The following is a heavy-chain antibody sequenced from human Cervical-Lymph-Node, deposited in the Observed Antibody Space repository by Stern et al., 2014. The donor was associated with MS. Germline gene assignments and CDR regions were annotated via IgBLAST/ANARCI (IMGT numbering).Heavy chain of an antibody. CDR1: GFIFSSYG. Sequence: QVQLVPSGGGVVQPGRSLRLSCAASGFIFSSYGMHWVRQAPGKGLEWVTVISYDGTNKYYADSVKGRFTISRDNSKNTVYLQMISLRPEDTAMYYCAKTHAGSGLGVLPESWGQGTLVTVSS. V-gene: IGHV3-30*18. CDR3: AKTHAGSGLGVLPES. D-gene: IGHD6-25*01. CDR2: ISYDGTNK. J-gene: IGHJ5*02.